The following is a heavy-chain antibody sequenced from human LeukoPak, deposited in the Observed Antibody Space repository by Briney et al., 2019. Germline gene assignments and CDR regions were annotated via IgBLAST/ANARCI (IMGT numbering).Heavy chain of an antibody. CDR1: GFTFKTYW. D-gene: IGHD4-23*01. J-gene: IGHJ3*02. Sequence: GGSLRLSCAASGFTFKTYWMHWVRHAPGKGLVWVSHSNSDGSSTSYADSVRGRFTISRDNAKNTLYLQMNGLRAEDTAVYYCARDLKGPVNDVFDMWGQGTMVTVSS. V-gene: IGHV3-74*01. CDR3: ARDLKGPVNDVFDM. CDR2: SNSDGSST.